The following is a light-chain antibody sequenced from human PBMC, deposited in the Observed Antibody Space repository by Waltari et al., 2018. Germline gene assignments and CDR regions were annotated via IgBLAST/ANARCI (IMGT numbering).Light chain of an antibody. CDR3: QQYYSYPRT. Sequence: AIRITQSLSSLSASTGDRVTITCRASQGISTYLAWHQQKPGKAPKLLIYAASTLQSGVPSRFSGSGSGTDFTLTISCLQSEDFATYYCQQYYSYPRTFGQGTKVEI. CDR2: AAS. J-gene: IGKJ1*01. V-gene: IGKV1-8*01. CDR1: QGISTY.